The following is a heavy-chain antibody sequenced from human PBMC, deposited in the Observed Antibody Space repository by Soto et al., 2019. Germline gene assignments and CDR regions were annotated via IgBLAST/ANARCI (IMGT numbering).Heavy chain of an antibody. V-gene: IGHV3-23*01. CDR2: ISGSGGST. D-gene: IGHD3-10*01. Sequence: SGGSLRLSCAASGFTFSSYAMSWVRQAPGKGLEWVSAISGSGGSTYYADSVKGRFTISRDNSKNTLYLQMNSLRAEDTAVYYCAGTYYYGSGSYYFEVYWGQGTLVTVSS. J-gene: IGHJ4*02. CDR3: AGTYYYGSGSYYFEVY. CDR1: GFTFSSYA.